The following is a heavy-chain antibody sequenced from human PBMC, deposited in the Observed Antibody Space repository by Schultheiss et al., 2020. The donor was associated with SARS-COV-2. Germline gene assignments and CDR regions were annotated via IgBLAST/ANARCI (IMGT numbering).Heavy chain of an antibody. D-gene: IGHD6-13*01. J-gene: IGHJ3*01. Sequence: GGSLRLSCAASGFTFSSYAMSWVRQASGKGLEWVSGISGSGGSTYYADPVKGRFTISRDNSKNSLYLQMNSLRAEDTAVYYCASSYSSPTGTWGQGTMVTGSS. V-gene: IGHV3-23*01. CDR2: ISGSGGST. CDR1: GFTFSSYA. CDR3: ASSYSSPTGT.